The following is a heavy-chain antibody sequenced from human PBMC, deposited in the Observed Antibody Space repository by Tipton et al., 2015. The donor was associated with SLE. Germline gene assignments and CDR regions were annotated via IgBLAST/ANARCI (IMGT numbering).Heavy chain of an antibody. Sequence: TLSLTCAVSTYSISSGFYWAWIRQPPGKGLEWIGYIYYSGSTYYNPSLKSRVTISVDTSKNQFSLKLSSVTAADTAVYYCARGNTIFGVGYWGQGTLVTVSS. J-gene: IGHJ4*02. CDR3: ARGNTIFGVGY. CDR2: IYYSGST. CDR1: TYSISSGFY. D-gene: IGHD3-3*01. V-gene: IGHV4-38-2*01.